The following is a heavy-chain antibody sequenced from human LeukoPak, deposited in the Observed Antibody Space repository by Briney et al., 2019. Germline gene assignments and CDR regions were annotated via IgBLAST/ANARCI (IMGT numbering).Heavy chain of an antibody. CDR3: ARDRYGDHTYFDY. CDR1: GGSISSGGYS. J-gene: IGHJ4*02. V-gene: IGHV4-30-2*01. Sequence: EPSETLSLTCAVSGGSISSGGYSWSWIRQPPGKGLEWIGYIYHSGSTYYNPSLKSRVTISVDRSKNQFSLKLSSVTAADTAVYYCARDRYGDHTYFDYWGQGTLVTVSS. CDR2: IYHSGST. D-gene: IGHD4-17*01.